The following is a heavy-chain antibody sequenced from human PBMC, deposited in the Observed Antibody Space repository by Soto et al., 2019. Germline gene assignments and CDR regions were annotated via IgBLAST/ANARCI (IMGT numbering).Heavy chain of an antibody. D-gene: IGHD3-9*01. CDR3: ARDREYDILTGYLAY. J-gene: IGHJ4*02. CDR2: ISAYNGNT. V-gene: IGHV1-18*01. CDR1: GYTFTSYG. Sequence: ASVKVSCKASGYTFTSYGISWVRQAPGQGLEWMGWISAYNGNTNYAQKLQGRVTMTTDTSTSTAYMELSSLRSEDTAVYCCARDREYDILTGYLAYWGQGTLVTVSS.